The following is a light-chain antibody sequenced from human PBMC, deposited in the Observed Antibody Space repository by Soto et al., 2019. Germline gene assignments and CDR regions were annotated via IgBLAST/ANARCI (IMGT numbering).Light chain of an antibody. CDR1: QSVSTY. CDR2: AAS. Sequence: DIQMTQSPSSLSASVGDRVTITCRASQSVSTYLNWYQQKPGKAPXXLIYAASSLQSGVPSRFIGGGSGTDFPLTISSMKPEYVASYYCQKYDSPPTFCPGTKVDIK. CDR3: QKYDSPPT. V-gene: IGKV1-39*01. J-gene: IGKJ1*01.